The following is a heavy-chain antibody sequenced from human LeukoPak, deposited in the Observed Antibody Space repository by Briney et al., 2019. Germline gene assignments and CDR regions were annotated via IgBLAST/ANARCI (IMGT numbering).Heavy chain of an antibody. V-gene: IGHV3-21*01. J-gene: IGHJ4*02. CDR2: ISSSNSHI. CDR3: ARHSIQIWSMYYFDY. Sequence: PGGSLRLSCAACGFTLSSYSMNLVRQAPGKGLEWVSSISSSNSHIYYADSVKGRFTISRDNAKNSLYLQMNSLRAEDTAVYYCARHSIQIWSMYYFDYWGQGTLVTVSS. D-gene: IGHD5-18*01. CDR1: GFTLSSYS.